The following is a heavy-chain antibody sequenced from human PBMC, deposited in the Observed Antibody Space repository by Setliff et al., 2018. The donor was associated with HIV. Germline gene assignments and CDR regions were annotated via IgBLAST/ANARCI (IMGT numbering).Heavy chain of an antibody. CDR2: IYFTGSS. Sequence: KPSETLSLTCTVSGGSISTYYWSWIRQPPGKGLEWIGSIYFTGSSDNNPSLKSRVTLSVDTSKHQLSLKLSSVTAADTAVYYCARVQMAYAAFDVWGQGTMVTVSS. V-gene: IGHV4-59*01. D-gene: IGHD4-17*01. J-gene: IGHJ3*01. CDR1: GGSISTYY. CDR3: ARVQMAYAAFDV.